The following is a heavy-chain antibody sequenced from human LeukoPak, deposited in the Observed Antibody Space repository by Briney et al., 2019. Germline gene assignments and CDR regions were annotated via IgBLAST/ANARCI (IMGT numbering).Heavy chain of an antibody. D-gene: IGHD3-10*01. J-gene: IGHJ4*02. CDR3: AKRGSVAKSVDY. V-gene: IGHV3-30*18. Sequence: PGRSLRLSCAASGFTFSSYGMHWVRQAPGKGLERVAVIAYDGSIKYYAGSVKGRFTISRDNAKSTLYLQMNSLRAEDTAVYYCAKRGSVAKSVDYWGQGTLVTVSS. CDR1: GFTFSSYG. CDR2: IAYDGSIK.